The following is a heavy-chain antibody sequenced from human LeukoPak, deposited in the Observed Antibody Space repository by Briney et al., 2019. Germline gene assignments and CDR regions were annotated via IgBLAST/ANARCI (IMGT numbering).Heavy chain of an antibody. D-gene: IGHD6-13*01. J-gene: IGHJ3*02. Sequence: PSETPSLTCTVSGGSISSSSYYWGWIRQPPGKGLEWIGSIYYSGSTYYNPSLNSRLTISVDTSKNQFSLKLSSVTAADTAVYYCARIPGIVAAGTSPNSFDMWGQGTMVTVSS. CDR2: IYYSGST. V-gene: IGHV4-39*07. CDR1: GGSISSSSYY. CDR3: ARIPGIVAAGTSPNSFDM.